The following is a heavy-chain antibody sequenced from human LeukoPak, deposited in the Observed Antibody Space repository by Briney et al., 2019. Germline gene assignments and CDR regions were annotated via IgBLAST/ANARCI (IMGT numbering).Heavy chain of an antibody. CDR1: GVSIIGSY. J-gene: IGHJ4*02. V-gene: IGHV4-59*01. D-gene: IGHD3-22*01. CDR3: ARSRYYDTTGYNPTYYFDS. CDR2: IYNTLDV. Sequence: PSETLSLTCAVSGVSIIGSYWTWIRQSPAQGLQFIGYIYNTLDVNYNPSLKSRVTISIDMSTSQFSLRLNSVTAADTAIYYCARSRYYDTTGYNPTYYFDSWGQGALVTVSS.